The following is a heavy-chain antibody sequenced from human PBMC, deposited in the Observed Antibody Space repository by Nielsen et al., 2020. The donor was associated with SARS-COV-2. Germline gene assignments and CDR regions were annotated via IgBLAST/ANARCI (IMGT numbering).Heavy chain of an antibody. V-gene: IGHV3-53*01. D-gene: IGHD6-19*01. CDR1: GFTVSSNY. CDR2: IYSGGST. Sequence: GGSLRLSCAASGFTVSSNYMSWVRQAPGKGLEWVSVIYSGGSTYYADSVKGRFTISRDNSKNTLYLQMNSLRAEDTAVYYCARAPGIAVAGRYYYYYGMDVWGQGTTVTVSS. CDR3: ARAPGIAVAGRYYYYYGMDV. J-gene: IGHJ6*02.